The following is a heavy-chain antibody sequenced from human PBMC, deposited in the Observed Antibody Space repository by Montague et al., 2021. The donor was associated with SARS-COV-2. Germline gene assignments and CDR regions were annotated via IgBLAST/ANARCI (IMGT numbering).Heavy chain of an antibody. CDR1: GGSFSGYY. CDR2: TYYSGST. J-gene: IGHJ3*02. CDR3: ARGFDI. Sequence: SETLSLTCAVYGGSFSGYYWSWIRQPPGKGLEWIGYTYYSGSTNYNPSLKSRVTISVDTSKNQFSLKLSSVTAADTAVYYCARGFDIWGQGTMVTVSS. V-gene: IGHV4-59*01.